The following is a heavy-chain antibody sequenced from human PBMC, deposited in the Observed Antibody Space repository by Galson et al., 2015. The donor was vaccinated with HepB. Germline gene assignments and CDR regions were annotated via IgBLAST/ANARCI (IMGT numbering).Heavy chain of an antibody. D-gene: IGHD4-23*01. V-gene: IGHV3-7*03. J-gene: IGHJ6*03. CDR2: IKRDGTER. CDR3: ATGVGYGYGSTPHYMHV. Sequence: SLRLSCAASGFTINMYWMTWVRQAPGKGLEWVANIKRDGTERNYADSVKGRFTISRDNAKNSLYLQMDSLRAEDTALYYCATGVGYGYGSTPHYMHVWGKGTTVTVSS. CDR1: GFTINMYW.